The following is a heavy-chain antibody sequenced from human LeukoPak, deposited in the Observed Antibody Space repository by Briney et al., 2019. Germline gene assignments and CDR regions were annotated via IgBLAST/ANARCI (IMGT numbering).Heavy chain of an antibody. Sequence: GGSLRLSCAASGFTFSSHAMSWVRQAPGKGLEWVSSLSGSGGSTYHADSVKGRFIISSDNSKNTLYLQLNSLRAEDTAVYYCAKGGSTSRVTTSRVVFGYYYYMDVWGKGTPVTVSS. CDR1: GFTFSSHA. D-gene: IGHD4-17*01. J-gene: IGHJ6*03. CDR2: LSGSGGST. CDR3: AKGGSTSRVTTSRVVFGYYYYMDV. V-gene: IGHV3-23*01.